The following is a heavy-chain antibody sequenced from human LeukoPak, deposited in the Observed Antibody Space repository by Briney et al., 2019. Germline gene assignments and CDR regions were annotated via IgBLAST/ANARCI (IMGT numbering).Heavy chain of an antibody. CDR1: GYTFTSYG. D-gene: IGHD3-9*01. CDR3: ARVLYYDILTGLDFDY. Sequence: GASVKVSCKASGYTFTSYGISWVRQAPGQGLEWMGWISAYNGNTNYAQKLQGRVTMTTDTSTSTAYMELRSLRSDDTAVYYCARVLYYDILTGLDFDYWGQGTLVTVSS. CDR2: ISAYNGNT. J-gene: IGHJ4*02. V-gene: IGHV1-18*01.